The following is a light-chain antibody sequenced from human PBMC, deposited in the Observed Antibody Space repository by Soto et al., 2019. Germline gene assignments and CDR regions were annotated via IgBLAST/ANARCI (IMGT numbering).Light chain of an antibody. J-gene: IGKJ5*01. CDR3: QQRNSWPPTFT. CDR1: QSVSNNY. CDR2: SAS. Sequence: DIVLTQSPGTLSLSPGERATLSCRASQSVSNNYLAWYQQKPGQAPRFLIYSASSRATGIPDRFSGSGSGTDFTLTISSLEPEDFAVYYCQQRNSWPPTFTFGQGTRLEI. V-gene: IGKV3D-20*02.